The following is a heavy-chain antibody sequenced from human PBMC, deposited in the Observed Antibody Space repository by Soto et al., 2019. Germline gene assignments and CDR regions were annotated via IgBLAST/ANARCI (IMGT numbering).Heavy chain of an antibody. Sequence: SETLSLTCTVSGGSISSSSYYWGWIRQPPGKGLEWIGSIYYSGSTYYNPSLKSRVTISVDTSKNQFSLKLSSVTAADTAVYYCARVFRGYSYGPFDPWGQGTLVTVSS. V-gene: IGHV4-39*01. CDR1: GGSISSSSYY. CDR3: ARVFRGYSYGPFDP. D-gene: IGHD5-18*01. J-gene: IGHJ5*02. CDR2: IYYSGST.